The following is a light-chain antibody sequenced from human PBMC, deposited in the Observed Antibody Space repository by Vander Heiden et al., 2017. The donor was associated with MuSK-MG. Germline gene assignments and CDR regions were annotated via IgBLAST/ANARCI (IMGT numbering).Light chain of an antibody. CDR3: NSRDSSGNHV. V-gene: IGLV3-19*01. CDR1: SLRSYY. Sequence: SSELTQDPAVSVALGQTVRITCQGDSLRSYYASWYQQKPGQAPVLVIYGKNNRPSGSPDRFSGSSSGNTASLTITGAQAEDEADYYCNSRDSSGNHVFGGGTKLTVL. CDR2: GKN. J-gene: IGLJ2*01.